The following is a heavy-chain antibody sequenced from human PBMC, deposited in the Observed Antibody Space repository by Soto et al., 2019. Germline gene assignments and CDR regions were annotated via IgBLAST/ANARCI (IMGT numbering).Heavy chain of an antibody. CDR3: ARGTLGGAFDI. V-gene: IGHV4-30-2*01. J-gene: IGHJ3*02. CDR2: IYHSGST. Sequence: PSETLSLTCAVSGGSISSGGYSWSWIRQPPGKGLEWIGYIYHSGSTYYNPSLKSRVTISVDRSKNQFSLKLSSVTAADTAVYYCARGTLGGAFDIWRQGTMATVSS. CDR1: GGSISSGGYS. D-gene: IGHD1-26*01.